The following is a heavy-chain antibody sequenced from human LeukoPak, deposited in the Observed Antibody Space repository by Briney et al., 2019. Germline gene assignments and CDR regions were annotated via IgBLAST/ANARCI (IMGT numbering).Heavy chain of an antibody. J-gene: IGHJ4*02. Sequence: PSETLSLTCAVYGGSFSGYYWSWIRQPPGKGLEWIGSIYYSGSTYYNPSLKSRVTISVDTSKNQFSLKLSSVTAADTAVYYCARQSFGRFFYWGQGTLVTVSS. D-gene: IGHD3-16*01. CDR3: ARQSFGRFFY. V-gene: IGHV4-34*01. CDR2: IYYSGST. CDR1: GGSFSGYY.